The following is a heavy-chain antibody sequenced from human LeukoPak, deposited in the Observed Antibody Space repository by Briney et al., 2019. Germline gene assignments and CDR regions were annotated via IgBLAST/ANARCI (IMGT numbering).Heavy chain of an antibody. J-gene: IGHJ4*02. Sequence: SVKVSCKASGGTFSSYAISWVRQAPGQGLEWMGGIIPIFGTANYAQKFQGRVTITADESTSTAYMELSSLRSGDTAVYYCATRNKGILGSSFGYWGQGTLVTVSS. CDR2: IIPIFGTA. CDR3: ATRNKGILGSSFGY. V-gene: IGHV1-69*01. D-gene: IGHD6-13*01. CDR1: GGTFSSYA.